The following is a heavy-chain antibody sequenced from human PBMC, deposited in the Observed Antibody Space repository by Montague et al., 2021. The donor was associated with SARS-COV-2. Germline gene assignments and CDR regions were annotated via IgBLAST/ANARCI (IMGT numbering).Heavy chain of an antibody. CDR3: ATRYYCDTRASNGVY. CDR2: VYHSGST. J-gene: IGHJ4*02. Sequence: SETLSLTCAVSGGSISSSNWWSWVRQPPGKGLEWIGEVYHSGSTNYNPPFKSRVTISADKSTNQFSLMLTSVTAADTAVFYCATRYYCDTRASNGVYWGQGTLVTVSS. D-gene: IGHD2-21*01. CDR1: GGSISSSNW. V-gene: IGHV4-4*02.